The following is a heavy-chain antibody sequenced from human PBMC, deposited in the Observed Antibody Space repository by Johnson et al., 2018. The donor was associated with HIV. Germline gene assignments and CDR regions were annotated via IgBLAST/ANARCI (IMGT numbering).Heavy chain of an antibody. CDR2: INWNGGST. D-gene: IGHD3-10*01. CDR3: AKDLYYYGSGSMAHVFDI. J-gene: IGHJ3*02. CDR1: GFTFDDYG. Sequence: MLLVESGGGLVQPGGSLRLSCAASGFTFDDYGMSWVRQAPGKGLEWVSGINWNGGSTGYADSVKGRFTISRDNAKNSLYLQMNSLRAEDTALYYCAKDLYYYGSGSMAHVFDIWGQGTMVTVSS. V-gene: IGHV3-20*04.